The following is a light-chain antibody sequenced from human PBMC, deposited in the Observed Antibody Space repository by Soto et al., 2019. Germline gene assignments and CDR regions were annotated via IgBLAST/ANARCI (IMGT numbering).Light chain of an antibody. J-gene: IGKJ1*01. V-gene: IGKV1-5*01. Sequence: DIQMTQSPSTLSASIGDRVTITCRASQSISTWLAWYQQKPGKAPKLLIQDVSTLESGVPSRFSGTGSGTEFTLTISSLQPDDFATYYCQQYNHYSWTFGQGTKVEIK. CDR2: DVS. CDR1: QSISTW. CDR3: QQYNHYSWT.